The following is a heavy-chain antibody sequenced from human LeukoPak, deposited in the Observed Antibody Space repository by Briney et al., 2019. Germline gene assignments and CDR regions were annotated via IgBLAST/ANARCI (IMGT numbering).Heavy chain of an antibody. CDR3: ARGPSTAFDY. Sequence: SETLSLTCTVSGGSIISSTFYWGWVRQPPGKGLEWIGSIYYSGSTYYSPSPKSRVTISVDTSKNQFSLKLSSVTAADTAVYYCARGPSTAFDYWGQGTLVTVSS. J-gene: IGHJ4*02. CDR1: GGSIISSTFY. CDR2: IYYSGST. V-gene: IGHV4-39*07. D-gene: IGHD4-17*01.